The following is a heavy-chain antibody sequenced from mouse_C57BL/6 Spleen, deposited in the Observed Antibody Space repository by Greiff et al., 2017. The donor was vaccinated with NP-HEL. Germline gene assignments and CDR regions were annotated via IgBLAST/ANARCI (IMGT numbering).Heavy chain of an antibody. CDR2: ISSGGSYT. J-gene: IGHJ4*01. V-gene: IGHV5-6*01. CDR1: GFTFSSYG. CDR3: AREDYYAMDY. Sequence: EVQVVESGGDLVKPGGSLKLSCAASGFTFSSYGMSWVRQTPDKRLEWVATISSGGSYTYYQDSVKGRFTISRDNAKNTLYLQMSSLKSEDTAMYYCAREDYYAMDYWGQGTSVTVSS.